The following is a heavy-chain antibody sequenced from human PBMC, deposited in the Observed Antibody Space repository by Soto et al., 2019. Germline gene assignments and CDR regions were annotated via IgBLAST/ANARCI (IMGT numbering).Heavy chain of an antibody. Sequence: GGSLRLSCSTSGFTFTKSAIHWVRQAPGKGLQYVSGSSVNGEKTYYADSVRGRFIISRDISKNTVYLQMSSLRVDDTAVYYCVKDRGVSWGFYGMDVWGRGTTVTVSS. D-gene: IGHD2-8*01. J-gene: IGHJ6*02. V-gene: IGHV3-64D*06. CDR1: GFTFTKSA. CDR3: VKDRGVSWGFYGMDV. CDR2: SSVNGEKT.